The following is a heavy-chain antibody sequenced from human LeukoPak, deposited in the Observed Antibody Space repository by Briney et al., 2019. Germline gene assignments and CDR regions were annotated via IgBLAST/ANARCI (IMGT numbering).Heavy chain of an antibody. CDR1: GFTFSSYS. J-gene: IGHJ6*02. CDR2: ISSSSSTI. CDR3: ASSMGEIDYYYGMDV. D-gene: IGHD2-21*01. Sequence: GGSLRLSCAASGFTFSSYSMNWVRQAPGKGLEWVSYISSSSSTIYYADSVKGRFTISRDNAKNSLYLQMNSLRAEDTAVYYCASSMGEIDYYYGMDVWGQGTTVTVSS. V-gene: IGHV3-48*04.